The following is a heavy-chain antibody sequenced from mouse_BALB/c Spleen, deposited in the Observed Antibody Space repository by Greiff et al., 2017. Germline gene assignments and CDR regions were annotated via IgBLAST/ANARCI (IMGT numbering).Heavy chain of an antibody. Sequence: EVKVVESGGGLVKPGGSLKLSCAASGFTFSSYSMSWVRHTPEKRLEWVATISSGGSYTYYPDSVKGRFTISRDNAKNTLYLQMSSLKSEDTAMYYCTREDYGSSRTWFAYWGQGTLVTVSA. CDR3: TREDYGSSRTWFAY. CDR1: GFTFSSYS. V-gene: IGHV5-6-4*01. D-gene: IGHD1-1*01. CDR2: ISSGGSYT. J-gene: IGHJ3*01.